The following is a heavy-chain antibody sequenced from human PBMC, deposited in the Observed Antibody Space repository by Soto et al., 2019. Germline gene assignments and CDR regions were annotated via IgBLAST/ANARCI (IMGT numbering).Heavy chain of an antibody. Sequence: PGGSLRLSCAASGFTFSSYGMHWVRQAPGKGLEWVAVISYDGSNKYYADSVKGRFTISRDNSKNTLYLQMNSLRAEDTAVYYCAKDALRGGYSSSWYYYYGMDVWGQGTTVTVSS. D-gene: IGHD6-13*01. CDR1: GFTFSSYG. CDR3: AKDALRGGYSSSWYYYYGMDV. CDR2: ISYDGSNK. J-gene: IGHJ6*02. V-gene: IGHV3-30*18.